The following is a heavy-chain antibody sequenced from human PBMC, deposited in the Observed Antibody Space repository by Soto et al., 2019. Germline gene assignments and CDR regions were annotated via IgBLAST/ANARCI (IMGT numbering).Heavy chain of an antibody. D-gene: IGHD2-15*01. CDR3: ARYPVVVVAATIDY. Sequence: SETLSLTCTVSGGSISSSSYYWGWIRQPPGTGLEWIGSIYYSGSTYYNPSLKSRVTISVDTSKNQFSLKLSSVTAADTAVYYCARYPVVVVAATIDYWGQGTLVTVSS. CDR2: IYYSGST. V-gene: IGHV4-39*01. J-gene: IGHJ4*02. CDR1: GGSISSSSYY.